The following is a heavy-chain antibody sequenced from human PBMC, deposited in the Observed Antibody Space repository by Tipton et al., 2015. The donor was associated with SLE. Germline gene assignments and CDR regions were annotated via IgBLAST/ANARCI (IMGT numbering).Heavy chain of an antibody. J-gene: IGHJ6*03. Sequence: QLVQSGGGLIQPGGSLRLSCAASGFTVSSNYMSWVRQAPGKGLEWVSVIYSGGSTYYADSVKGRFTISRDNSKNTLYLQMNSLRAEDTAVYYCATDDGSTSWPYYMDVWGKGTTVTVSS. CDR3: ATDDGSTSWPYYMDV. D-gene: IGHD2-2*01. CDR2: IYSGGST. CDR1: GFTVSSNY. V-gene: IGHV3-53*01.